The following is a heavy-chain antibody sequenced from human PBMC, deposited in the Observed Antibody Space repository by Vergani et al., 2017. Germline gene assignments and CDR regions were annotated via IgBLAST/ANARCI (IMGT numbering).Heavy chain of an antibody. CDR3: ARDLIGAVVPAAMAYWYFDL. CDR2: IIPIFGTA. CDR1: GGTFSSYA. D-gene: IGHD2-2*01. J-gene: IGHJ2*01. V-gene: IGHV1-69*18. Sequence: QVQLVQSGAEVKKPGSSVKVSCKASGGTFSSYAISWVRQAPGQGLEWMGRIIPIFGTANYAQKFQGRVTITADESTSTAYMELSSLRSEDTAVYYGARDLIGAVVPAAMAYWYFDLWGRGTLVTVSS.